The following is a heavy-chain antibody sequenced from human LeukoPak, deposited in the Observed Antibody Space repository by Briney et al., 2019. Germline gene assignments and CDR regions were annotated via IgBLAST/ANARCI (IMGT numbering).Heavy chain of an antibody. J-gene: IGHJ4*02. V-gene: IGHV1-46*01. CDR3: ARDHSGYDYAGFDY. D-gene: IGHD5-12*01. CDR1: GYTFTSYY. Sequence: GASVKVSCKASGYTFTSYYMHWVRQAPGQGLEWMGIINPSGGSTSYAQKFQGRVTMTRDTSISTAYMELSRLRSDDTAVYYCARDHSGYDYAGFDYWGQGTLVTVSS. CDR2: INPSGGST.